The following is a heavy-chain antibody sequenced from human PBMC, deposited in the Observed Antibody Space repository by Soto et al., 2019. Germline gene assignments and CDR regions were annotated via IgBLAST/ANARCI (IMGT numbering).Heavy chain of an antibody. Sequence: QITLKESGPTLVKPTQTLTLTCTFSGFSLSTSGVGVGWIRQPPGKALEWLALIYWDDDKRYSPSLKSRLTITKDTSKNQVVLTMTNMDPVDTATYYCAHGGRNWNYVAFDIWGQGTMVTVSS. D-gene: IGHD1-7*01. CDR3: AHGGRNWNYVAFDI. CDR2: IYWDDDK. J-gene: IGHJ3*02. CDR1: GFSLSTSGVG. V-gene: IGHV2-5*02.